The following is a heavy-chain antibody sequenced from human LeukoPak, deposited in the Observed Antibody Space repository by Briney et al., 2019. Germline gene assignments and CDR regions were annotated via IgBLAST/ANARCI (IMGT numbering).Heavy chain of an antibody. CDR3: ARAPRLRSWYGIDY. CDR1: GYTFTGYY. Sequence: ASVTVSCKASGYTFTGYYMHWVRQAPGQGLEWMGWINPNSGGTNYAQKFQGRVTMTRDTSISTAYMELSRLRSDDTAVYYCARAPRLRSWYGIDYWGQGTLVTVSS. D-gene: IGHD6-13*01. CDR2: INPNSGGT. V-gene: IGHV1-2*02. J-gene: IGHJ4*02.